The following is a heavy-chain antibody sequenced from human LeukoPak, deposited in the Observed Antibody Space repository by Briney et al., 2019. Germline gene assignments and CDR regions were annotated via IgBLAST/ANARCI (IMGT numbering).Heavy chain of an antibody. Sequence: QTLSLTCAISRDSVSSNSAAWNWIRQSPSRGLEWLGRTYYRSKWYNDYAVSVKSRITINPDTSKSQFSLQLNSVTPEDTAVYYCARVGWVVRGVPNWFDPWGQGTLVIVSP. CDR3: ARVGWVVRGVPNWFDP. D-gene: IGHD3-10*01. CDR1: RDSVSSNSAA. V-gene: IGHV6-1*01. CDR2: TYYRSKWYN. J-gene: IGHJ5*02.